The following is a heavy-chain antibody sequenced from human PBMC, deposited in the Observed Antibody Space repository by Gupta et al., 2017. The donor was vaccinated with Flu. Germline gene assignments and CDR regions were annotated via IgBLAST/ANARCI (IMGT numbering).Heavy chain of an antibody. V-gene: IGHV4-39*01. CDR2: IFYGGNS. J-gene: IGHJ4*02. D-gene: IGHD2-2*01. Sequence: QLQLQESGPGPVTPSETLSLTCTVSGGSIINNNFYWGWVRQPPGKGLEWIGSIFYGGNSYFSPSLKSRVTISVDTSKKQFSLKLNSVTATATAVYYCARQGYCDSTGCYLKDFDYWGQGTLVTVSS. CDR1: GGSIINNNFY. CDR3: ARQGYCDSTGCYLKDFDY.